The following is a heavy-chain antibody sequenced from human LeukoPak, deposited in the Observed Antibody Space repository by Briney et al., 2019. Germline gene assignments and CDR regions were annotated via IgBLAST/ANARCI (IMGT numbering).Heavy chain of an antibody. CDR1: GFTFSSYS. CDR3: AGDGSPQYSSNWYINWFDP. Sequence: KPGGSLRLSCAASGFTFSSYSMNWVRQAPGKGLEWVSSISSSSSYIYYADSVKGRFTISRDNAKNSLYLQMNSLRAEDTAVYYCAGDGSPQYSSNWYINWFDPWGQGTLVTVSS. J-gene: IGHJ5*02. CDR2: ISSSSSYI. V-gene: IGHV3-21*01. D-gene: IGHD6-13*01.